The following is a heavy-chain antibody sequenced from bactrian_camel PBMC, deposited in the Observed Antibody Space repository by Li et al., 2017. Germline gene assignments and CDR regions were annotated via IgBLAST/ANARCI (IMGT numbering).Heavy chain of an antibody. Sequence: HVQLVESGGGLVQPGESLRLSCVASGITFSRHDMSWVRQAPGKEVEWVAGITSLPSLFRAASYADSVKGRFTISTDNSKNTLYLQLNNARPGDTGMYYCAADTCMAFVVGRPQYWGQGTQVTVS. CDR2: ITSLPSLFRAA. V-gene: IGHV3S6*01. D-gene: IGHD2*01. CDR3: AADTCMAFVVGRPQY. J-gene: IGHJ4*01. CDR1: GITFSRHD.